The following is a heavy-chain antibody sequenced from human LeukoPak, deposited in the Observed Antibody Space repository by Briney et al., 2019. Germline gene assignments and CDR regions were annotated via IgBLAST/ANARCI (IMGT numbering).Heavy chain of an antibody. Sequence: SETLSLTCAVYGGTFSGYYWSWIRQPPGKRLEWVGESNDSGGTYYNPSLKSRVTISVDASMNEFSLKLTSVTAADTAVYYCARDPEGSGNWFDTWGQGTLVTVSS. CDR1: GGTFSGYY. V-gene: IGHV4-34*01. CDR3: ARDPEGSGNWFDT. CDR2: SNDSGGT. J-gene: IGHJ5*02. D-gene: IGHD2-15*01.